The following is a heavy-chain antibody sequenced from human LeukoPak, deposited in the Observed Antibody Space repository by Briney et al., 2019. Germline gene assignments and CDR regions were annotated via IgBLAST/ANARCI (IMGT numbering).Heavy chain of an antibody. V-gene: IGHV4-34*01. D-gene: IGHD1-20*01. Sequence: SETLSLTCAVYGGSFSGYYWSWIRQPPGKGLEWIGEINHSGSTNYNPSLKRRVTISVDTSKSQFSLKLSSVTAADTAAYYCARVEYNWNYDHYYMDVWGKGTTVTISS. CDR1: GGSFSGYY. CDR2: INHSGST. CDR3: ARVEYNWNYDHYYMDV. J-gene: IGHJ6*03.